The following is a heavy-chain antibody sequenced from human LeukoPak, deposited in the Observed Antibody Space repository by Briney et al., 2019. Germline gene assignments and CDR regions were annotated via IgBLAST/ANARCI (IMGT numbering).Heavy chain of an antibody. CDR1: GFTFSSYA. J-gene: IGHJ4*02. V-gene: IGHV3-23*01. CDR3: AKEWYSSGPFDY. Sequence: GGSLRLSCAASGFTFSSYAMSWVRQAPGKGLEWVSTISNSGGSTYCADSVKGRFTISRDNSKNTLYLQMNSLRAEDTAVYYCAKEWYSSGPFDYWGQGTLVTVSS. CDR2: ISNSGGST. D-gene: IGHD6-19*01.